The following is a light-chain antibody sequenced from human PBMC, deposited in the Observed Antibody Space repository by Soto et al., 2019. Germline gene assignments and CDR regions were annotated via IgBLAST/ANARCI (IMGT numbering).Light chain of an antibody. Sequence: EIELTQSPATLSLSPGERATLSCRASQSVSSYLAWYQQKPGQPPRLLIYDVSNRGTGIPARFSGSGFGTDFTLTISSLEPEDFAVYYCQQRSNWPPSISFGLGTRLEIK. CDR2: DVS. CDR3: QQRSNWPPSIS. J-gene: IGKJ5*01. V-gene: IGKV3-11*01. CDR1: QSVSSY.